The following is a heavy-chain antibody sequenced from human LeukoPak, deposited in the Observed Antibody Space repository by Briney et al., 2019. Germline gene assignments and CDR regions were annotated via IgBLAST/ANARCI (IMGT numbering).Heavy chain of an antibody. J-gene: IGHJ4*02. D-gene: IGHD4-23*01. Sequence: GGSLRPSCAASGFTFNNFGMHWVRQAPGKGLEWVSFIGYEGVHKYYADSVKGRFTISKDNSKATLYLQMNSLRPEDTAVYYCAKDLHGGYSSDYWGQGTLVTVFS. CDR2: IGYEGVHK. V-gene: IGHV3-30*02. CDR1: GFTFNNFG. CDR3: AKDLHGGYSSDY.